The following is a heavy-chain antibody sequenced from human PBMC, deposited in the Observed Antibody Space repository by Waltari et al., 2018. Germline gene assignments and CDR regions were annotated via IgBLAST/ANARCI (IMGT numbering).Heavy chain of an antibody. D-gene: IGHD3-16*02. Sequence: QVQLQESGPGLVKPSETLSLTCTVSGGSISRYYWSWIRQPAGKGLEWIGRIYTSGSTNYNPSLKSRVTMSVDTSKNQFSLKLSSVTAADTAVYYCAREDPGYYDYVWGSYHAFDIWGQGTMVTVSS. CDR3: AREDPGYYDYVWGSYHAFDI. J-gene: IGHJ3*02. CDR2: IYTSGST. V-gene: IGHV4-4*07. CDR1: GGSISRYY.